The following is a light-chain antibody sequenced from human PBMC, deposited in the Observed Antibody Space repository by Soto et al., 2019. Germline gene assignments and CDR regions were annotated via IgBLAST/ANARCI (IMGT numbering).Light chain of an antibody. CDR1: QSVGSN. CDR2: GAS. Sequence: EIEMTQSPGTMSVSPGERVTLSCRASQSVGSNLAWYQHKFGQAPRLLIYGASVRATGIPARFSGSGSGTEFTLTISSLQSEDFALYYCQQYNNSPPRTFGQGTKVEIK. J-gene: IGKJ1*01. V-gene: IGKV3-15*01. CDR3: QQYNNSPPRT.